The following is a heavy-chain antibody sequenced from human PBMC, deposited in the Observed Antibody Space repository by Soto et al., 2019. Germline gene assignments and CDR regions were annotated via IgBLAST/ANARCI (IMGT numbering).Heavy chain of an antibody. D-gene: IGHD5-12*01. V-gene: IGHV1-2*02. CDR3: ARAGLPTLELATTY. CDR2: VHPNSGGT. Sequence: ASVKVSCKASGYTFTGYYMHWVRQAPGQGLEWMGWVHPNSGGTKYAQNFQGRVTMTRGTSISTAYMELSRLTSDDTAVYYCARAGLPTLELATTYWGQGTLVTVSS. CDR1: GYTFTGYY. J-gene: IGHJ4*02.